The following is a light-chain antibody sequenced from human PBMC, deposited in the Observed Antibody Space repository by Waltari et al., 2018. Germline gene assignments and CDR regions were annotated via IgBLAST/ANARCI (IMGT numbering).Light chain of an antibody. CDR3: MKGTQLPLS. CDR2: EAS. CDR1: QSLLNSGGKTF. Sequence: DIVLTQTPLSLPVTPGEPDSMSCRSSQSLLNSGGKTFLFWYLQKPGQSPQLLIHEASTRASGVPDRFSGSGTVTDFTLKISRVEAEDVGVCCCMKGTQLPLSFGGGTKVGIK. J-gene: IGKJ4*01. V-gene: IGKV2-29*03.